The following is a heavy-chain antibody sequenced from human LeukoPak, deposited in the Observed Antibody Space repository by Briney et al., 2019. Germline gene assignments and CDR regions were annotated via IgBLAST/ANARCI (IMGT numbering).Heavy chain of an antibody. V-gene: IGHV4-61*02. CDR3: ARGASVGVPAATSYFDY. CDR1: GGSLSSGTYY. Sequence: PSQTLSLTCTVSGGSLSSGTYYWSWIRQPAGKGLEWIGRVYTSGSTDYNPSLKSRVTMSVDTSKNQFSLKLSSVTAADTAVYYCARGASVGVPAATSYFDYWGQGTLVTVSS. D-gene: IGHD2-2*01. J-gene: IGHJ4*02. CDR2: VYTSGST.